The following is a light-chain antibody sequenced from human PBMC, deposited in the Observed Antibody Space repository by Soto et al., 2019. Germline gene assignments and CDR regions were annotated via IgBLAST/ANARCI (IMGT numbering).Light chain of an antibody. CDR1: RRDVGGYNS. CDR2: GVS. CDR3: SSHSGSNKPEV. J-gene: IGLJ2*01. Sequence: QSALTQPPSASGSPGQSVPLSCTGTRRDVGGYNSVSWYQQHPGKAPKLMIYGVSTRPSGVPDRFSGSKSGNTASLTVSGLQAEDEADYYCSSHSGSNKPEVFGGGTKLTV. V-gene: IGLV2-8*01.